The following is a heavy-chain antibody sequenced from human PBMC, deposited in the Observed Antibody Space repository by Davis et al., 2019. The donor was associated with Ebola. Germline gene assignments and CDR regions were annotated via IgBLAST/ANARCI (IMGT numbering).Heavy chain of an antibody. Sequence: ASVKVSCKASGYTFTSYDINWVRQATGQGLEWMGWMNPNSGNTGYAQKFQGRVTMTRNTSISTAYMELNSLRSEDTAVYYCASGPTVTNYYYGMDVWGKGTTVTVSS. CDR2: MNPNSGNT. J-gene: IGHJ6*04. V-gene: IGHV1-8*01. D-gene: IGHD4-17*01. CDR3: ASGPTVTNYYYGMDV. CDR1: GYTFTSYD.